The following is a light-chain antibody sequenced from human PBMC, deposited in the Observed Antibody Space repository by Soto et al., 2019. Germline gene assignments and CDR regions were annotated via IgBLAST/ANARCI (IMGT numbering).Light chain of an antibody. V-gene: IGLV1-44*01. CDR1: SSNIAGST. CDR2: GTN. CDR3: ATWDDSLNGWV. Sequence: QSVLTQPPSASGTPGQRVTISCSGSSSNIAGSTVNWYQQLPGTAPRLLIYGTNQRPSGVPDRFSGSKSGTSASLAIGGLQSEDEADYYCATWDDSLNGWVFGGGTKVTV. J-gene: IGLJ3*02.